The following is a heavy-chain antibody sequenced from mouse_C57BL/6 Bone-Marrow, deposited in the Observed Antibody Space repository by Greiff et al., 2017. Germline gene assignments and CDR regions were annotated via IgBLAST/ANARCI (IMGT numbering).Heavy chain of an antibody. J-gene: IGHJ4*01. Sequence: EVQLVESGGGLVKPGGSLKLSCAASGFTFSSYAMSWVRQTPETGLEWVATISDGGSYTYYPDNVKGRFTISRDNAKNNLYLQMSHLKSEDTAMYYCARGRATVVGGQGTSVTVSS. V-gene: IGHV5-4*01. CDR1: GFTFSSYA. CDR3: ARGRATVV. D-gene: IGHD1-1*01. CDR2: ISDGGSYT.